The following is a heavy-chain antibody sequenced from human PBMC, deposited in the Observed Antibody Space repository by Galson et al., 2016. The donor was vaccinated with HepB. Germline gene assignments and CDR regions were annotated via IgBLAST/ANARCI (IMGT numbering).Heavy chain of an antibody. D-gene: IGHD2/OR15-2a*01. V-gene: IGHV3-30*03. Sequence: SLRLSCAASGFTFSNYGMHWVRQAPGKGLEWVAADSMDGRRKFYADSVKGRFTISRDNSNSMLFLQMRSLRADDTAVYYCARRNEYCPPVGCSVDYWGQGTLVSVSS. J-gene: IGHJ4*02. CDR3: ARRNEYCPPVGCSVDY. CDR1: GFTFSNYG. CDR2: DSMDGRRK.